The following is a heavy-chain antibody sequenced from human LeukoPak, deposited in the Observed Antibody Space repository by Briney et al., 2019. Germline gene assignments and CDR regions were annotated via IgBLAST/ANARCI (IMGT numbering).Heavy chain of an antibody. CDR1: GYSFTTYW. D-gene: IGHD3-22*01. V-gene: IGHV5-51*01. CDR3: ARHSDSSGYPRFDP. J-gene: IGHJ5*02. CDR2: IYPGDSDT. Sequence: NRGESLKISCKGSGYSFTTYWIACVRQMPGKGLEWMGVIYPGDSDTRYSPSFKGQVTISADKSISTAYLQWSSLKASDTAMYYCARHSDSSGYPRFDPWGQGTLVTVSS.